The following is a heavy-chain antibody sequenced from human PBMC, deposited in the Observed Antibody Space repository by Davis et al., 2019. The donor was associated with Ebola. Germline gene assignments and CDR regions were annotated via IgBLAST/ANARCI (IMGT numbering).Heavy chain of an antibody. CDR1: GFIVSNDD. V-gene: IGHV3-53*04. J-gene: IGHJ4*02. Sequence: GGSLRLSCAVSGFIVSNDDMNWVRQAPGKGLEWVSVIHSGGRTYYADSVKGRFTISRQNSKNTLYLQMNSLRPEDTAVYYCARDRVYSSGFDYWGQGTLVTVSS. D-gene: IGHD6-19*01. CDR3: ARDRVYSSGFDY. CDR2: IHSGGRT.